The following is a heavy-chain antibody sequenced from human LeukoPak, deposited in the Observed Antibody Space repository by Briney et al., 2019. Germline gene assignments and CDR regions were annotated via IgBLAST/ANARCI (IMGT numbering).Heavy chain of an antibody. CDR2: IYYSGTT. CDR1: GGSISIYY. V-gene: IGHV4-59*01. D-gene: IGHD5-18*01. CDR3: ARTTEGGYTYGYFYYYYMDV. Sequence: SETLSLTCTVSGGSISIYYWSWIRQPPGKGLEWIGYIYYSGTTDYNPSLKSRVNISIDTSKNQFSLKLTSVTAADTAVYYCARTTEGGYTYGYFYYYYMDVWGKGTTVTISS. J-gene: IGHJ6*03.